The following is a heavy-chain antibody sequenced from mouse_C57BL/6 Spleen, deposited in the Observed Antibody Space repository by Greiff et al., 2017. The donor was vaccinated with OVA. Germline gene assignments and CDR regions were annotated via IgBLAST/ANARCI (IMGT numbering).Heavy chain of an antibody. J-gene: IGHJ2*01. V-gene: IGHV10-1*01. CDR2: IRSKSNNYAT. CDR1: GFSFNTYA. D-gene: IGHD1-1*01. CDR3: VRQEGLLRFDY. Sequence: EVHLVESGGGLVQPKGSLKLSCAASGFSFNTYAMNWVRQAPGKGLEWVARIRSKSNNYATYYADSVKDRFTISRDDSESMLYLQMNNLKTEDTAMYYCVRQEGLLRFDYWGQGTTLTVSS.